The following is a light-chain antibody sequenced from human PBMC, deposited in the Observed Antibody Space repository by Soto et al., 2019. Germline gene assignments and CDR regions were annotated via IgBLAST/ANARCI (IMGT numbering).Light chain of an antibody. CDR1: QSVNRY. CDR2: SAS. V-gene: IGKV1-39*01. Sequence: DIQMTQSPSSLSASVGDRVTITCRTSQSVNRYLNWYQQEPGKAPKLLISSASTLQGGVPSRFSGSGSGTEFTLTIDGLQPDDLATYFCQQSDTTPWAFGQGTKVDI. CDR3: QQSDTTPWA. J-gene: IGKJ1*01.